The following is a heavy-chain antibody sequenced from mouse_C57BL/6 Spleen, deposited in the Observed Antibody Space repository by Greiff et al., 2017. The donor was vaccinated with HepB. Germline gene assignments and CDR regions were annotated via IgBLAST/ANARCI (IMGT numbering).Heavy chain of an antibody. Sequence: EVKVEESGGDLVKPGGSLKLSCAASGFTFSSYGMSWVRQTPDKRLEWVATISSGGSYTYYPDSVKGRFTISRDNAKNTLYLQMSSLKSEDTAMYYCARSGITTVVAPYWYFDVWGTGTTVTVSS. CDR1: GFTFSSYG. V-gene: IGHV5-6*02. CDR3: ARSGITTVVAPYWYFDV. D-gene: IGHD1-1*01. J-gene: IGHJ1*03. CDR2: ISSGGSYT.